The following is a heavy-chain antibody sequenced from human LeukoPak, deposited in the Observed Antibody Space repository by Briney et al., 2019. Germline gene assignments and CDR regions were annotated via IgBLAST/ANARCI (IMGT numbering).Heavy chain of an antibody. CDR1: GFTFSSYE. V-gene: IGHV3-48*03. J-gene: IGHJ4*02. Sequence: PGGSLRLSCAASGFTFSSYEMNWVRQAPGKGLEWVSYISSSGSTIYYADSVKGRFTISRDNAKNSLYLQMNSLRAEDTAVYYCARGDYGSRSYSFDYWGQGTLVTVSS. CDR2: ISSSGSTI. CDR3: ARGDYGSRSYSFDY. D-gene: IGHD3-10*01.